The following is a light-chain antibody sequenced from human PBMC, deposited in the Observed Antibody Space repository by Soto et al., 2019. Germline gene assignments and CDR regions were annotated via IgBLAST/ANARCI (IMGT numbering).Light chain of an antibody. CDR1: QSIASH. CDR3: QQRHNWPPSIT. CDR2: DAS. Sequence: VLTQSPVTLSVSPGERATLSCRASQSIASHLAWYQQKPGRAPRLLIHDASSRATGIPARFSGSGSGTDFTLNISSLEPEDFAVYYCQQRHNWPPSITCGPGTRLEIK. V-gene: IGKV3-11*01. J-gene: IGKJ5*01.